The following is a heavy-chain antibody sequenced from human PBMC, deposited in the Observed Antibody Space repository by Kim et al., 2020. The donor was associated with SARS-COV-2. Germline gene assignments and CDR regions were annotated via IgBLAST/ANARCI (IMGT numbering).Heavy chain of an antibody. Sequence: SVKVSCKASGGNFSSYAINWVRQAPGQGLEWLGRILPILGIANYTQKFQGRVTITADKSTLTAYMELSSLRSDDTAVYYCARDSAYCISATCYQPFDSWGRGTLVTVSS. V-gene: IGHV1-69*04. D-gene: IGHD2-2*01. CDR3: ARDSAYCISATCYQPFDS. CDR2: ILPILGIA. CDR1: GGNFSSYA. J-gene: IGHJ4*02.